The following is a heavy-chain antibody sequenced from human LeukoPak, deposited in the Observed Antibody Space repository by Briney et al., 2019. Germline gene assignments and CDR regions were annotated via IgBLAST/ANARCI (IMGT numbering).Heavy chain of an antibody. Sequence: PGGSLRLSSAASGFTFSSYSMNWVRQAPGKGLEWVSSISSSSSYIYYADSVKGRFTISRDNAKNSLYLQMNSLRAEDTAVYYCARDGPAVTTDQFDYWGQGTLVTVSS. V-gene: IGHV3-21*01. CDR2: ISSSSSYI. CDR3: ARDGPAVTTDQFDY. J-gene: IGHJ4*02. D-gene: IGHD4-17*01. CDR1: GFTFSSYS.